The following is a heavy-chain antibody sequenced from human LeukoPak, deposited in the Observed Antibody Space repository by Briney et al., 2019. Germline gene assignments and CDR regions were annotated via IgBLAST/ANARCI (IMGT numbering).Heavy chain of an antibody. CDR3: ARLSYCSGGSCYEDYYGMDV. J-gene: IGHJ6*02. D-gene: IGHD2-15*01. CDR1: GYSFTSYW. V-gene: IGHV5-51*01. CDR2: IYPGDSDT. Sequence: GESLKISCKGSGYSFTSYWIGWVRQMPGKGLEWMGIIYPGDSDTRYSPSFQGQVTISADKSISTAYLQWSSLKASDTAMYYCARLSYCSGGSCYEDYYGMDVWGQGTTVTVSS.